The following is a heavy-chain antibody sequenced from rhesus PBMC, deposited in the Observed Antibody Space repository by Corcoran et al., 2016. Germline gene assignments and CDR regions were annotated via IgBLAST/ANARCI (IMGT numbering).Heavy chain of an antibody. CDR1: GYTFTDYY. CDR2: INPKTGGK. CDR3: VATTVATFDY. V-gene: IGHV1-138*01. D-gene: IGHD4-29*01. J-gene: IGHJ4*01. Sequence: QVQLVQSGAEVKKPGSSVKVSCKASGYTFTDYYMHWVRQAPGQGLEGMGEINPKTGGKKYAQKFKGRVTRTRDKSTSTAYMELSSLRSEDTAVYYCVATTVATFDYWGQGVLVTVSS.